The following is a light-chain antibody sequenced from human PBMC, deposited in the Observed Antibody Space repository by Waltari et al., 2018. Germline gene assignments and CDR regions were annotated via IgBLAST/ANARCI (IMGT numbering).Light chain of an antibody. Sequence: QSALTQPASVSGSPGQSVTIPCTGTNSDVGSYNLVSWYQHHPGKAPKPMIYEANKRPSGVSNRFSGSKSGITASLTISGLQAEDEADYYCCSYAGTITPYVFGSGTKVTVL. CDR1: NSDVGSYNL. V-gene: IGLV2-23*01. CDR3: CSYAGTITPYV. CDR2: EAN. J-gene: IGLJ1*01.